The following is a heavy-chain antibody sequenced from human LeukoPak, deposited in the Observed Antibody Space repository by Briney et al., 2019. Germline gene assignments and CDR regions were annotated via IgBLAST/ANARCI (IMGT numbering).Heavy chain of an antibody. CDR1: GFTFSSYE. D-gene: IGHD2-2*01. V-gene: IGHV3-48*03. Sequence: PGGSLRLSCAASGFTFSSYEMNWVLQAPGKGLEWVSYISSSGSTIYYADSVKGRFTISRDNAKNSLYLQMNSLRVEDTAVYYCARIGYSSSCNDYWGQGTLVTVSS. CDR2: ISSSGSTI. CDR3: ARIGYSSSCNDY. J-gene: IGHJ4*02.